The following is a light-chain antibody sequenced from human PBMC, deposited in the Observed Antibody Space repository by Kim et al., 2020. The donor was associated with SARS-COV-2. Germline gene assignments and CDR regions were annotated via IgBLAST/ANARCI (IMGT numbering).Light chain of an antibody. CDR3: QSYDSSLSVV. Sequence: GQGVTISCTGRSSNIGAGYDVHWYQQPPGTAPQLLTYGNSNRPSGVPDRFSGSKSGTSASLAITGLQAEDEADYYCQSYDSSLSVVFGGGTKVTVL. V-gene: IGLV1-40*01. CDR1: SSNIGAGYD. CDR2: GNS. J-gene: IGLJ2*01.